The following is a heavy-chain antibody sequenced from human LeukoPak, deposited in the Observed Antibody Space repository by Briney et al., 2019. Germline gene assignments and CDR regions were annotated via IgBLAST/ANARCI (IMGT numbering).Heavy chain of an antibody. V-gene: IGHV3-33*01. CDR3: TTIAAAVFSPLSRYFQH. CDR2: IWYDGNNK. Sequence: GGSLRLSCAASGFTFSSYGMHWVRQAPGKGLEWVALIWYDGNNKYYADSVKGRFTISRDNSKNTLYLQMNSLRAEDTAVYYCTTIAAAVFSPLSRYFQHWGQGTLVTVSS. D-gene: IGHD6-13*01. CDR1: GFTFSSYG. J-gene: IGHJ1*01.